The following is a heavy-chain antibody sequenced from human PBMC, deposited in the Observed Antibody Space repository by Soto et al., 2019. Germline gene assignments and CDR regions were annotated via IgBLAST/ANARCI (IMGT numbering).Heavy chain of an antibody. V-gene: IGHV3-30*18. CDR1: GFTFSRYG. CDR2: VSHDGLAQ. CDR3: AKETIEVGGPNYFDY. Sequence: QVQLVESGGGVVQPGTSLRLLCEGSGFTFSRYGMHWVRQAQGMGLEWVAVVSHDGLAQYYGDSVKGRFTISRDNSQNTLYLQMNSLRTEDTAVYYCAKETIEVGGPNYFDYWGQGTLVTVSS. J-gene: IGHJ4*02. D-gene: IGHD6-19*01.